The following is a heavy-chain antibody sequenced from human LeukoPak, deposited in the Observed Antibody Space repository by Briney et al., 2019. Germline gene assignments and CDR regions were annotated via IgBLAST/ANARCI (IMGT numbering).Heavy chain of an antibody. J-gene: IGHJ5*01. V-gene: IGHV3-23*01. CDR2: ISSGGAGT. D-gene: IGHD3-10*01. CDR1: GFTFSSSA. Sequence: PGGSLRLSCAVSGFTFSSSAMNWVRQAPGKGLEWVSTISSGGAGTYYADSVKGRFSISRDNSKNTLYLQMNSLRAEDTAVYYCAKSGGSGTYPNWFDSWGQGTLVTVSS. CDR3: AKSGGSGTYPNWFDS.